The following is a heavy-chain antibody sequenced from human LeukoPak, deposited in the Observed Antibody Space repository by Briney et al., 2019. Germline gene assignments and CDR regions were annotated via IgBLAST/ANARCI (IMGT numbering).Heavy chain of an antibody. CDR2: IIPIFGTA. V-gene: IGHV1-69*01. CDR3: ARAVRVVATTTFDY. CDR1: GGTFSSYA. J-gene: IGHJ4*02. D-gene: IGHD5-24*01. Sequence: SVKVSCKASGGTFSSYAISWVRQAPGQGLEWMGGIIPIFGTANYAQKFQGRVTITADESTSTAYMVLSSLRSEDTAVYYCARAVRVVATTTFDYWGQGTLVTVSS.